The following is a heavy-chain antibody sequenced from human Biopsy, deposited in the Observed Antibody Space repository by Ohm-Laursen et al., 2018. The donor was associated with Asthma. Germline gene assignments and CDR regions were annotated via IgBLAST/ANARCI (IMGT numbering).Heavy chain of an antibody. CDR1: GYSLTDLS. CDR3: ASDFPKDYVRYNFQF. D-gene: IGHD4-17*01. J-gene: IGHJ4*02. CDR2: HDHEEGGT. V-gene: IGHV1-24*01. Sequence: SSVKVSCNISGYSLTDLSMHWVRQAPGQGLEWMGGHDHEEGGTVNARRFQGRVTMTEDTSTGTAYMELSSLSSDDTAVYYCASDFPKDYVRYNFQFWGQGTLVTVSS.